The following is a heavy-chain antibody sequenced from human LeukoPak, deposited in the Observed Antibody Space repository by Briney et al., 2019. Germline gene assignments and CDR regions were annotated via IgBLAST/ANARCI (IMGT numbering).Heavy chain of an antibody. CDR3: ARQYCSSTSCSFDY. V-gene: IGHV4-34*01. J-gene: IGHJ4*02. D-gene: IGHD2-2*01. Sequence: SETLSLTCAVYGGSFSGYYWSWIRQPPGKGLEWTGEINHSGSTNYNPSLKSRVTISVDTSKNQFSLKLSSVTAADTAVYYCARQYCSSTSCSFDYWGQGTLVTVSS. CDR1: GGSFSGYY. CDR2: INHSGST.